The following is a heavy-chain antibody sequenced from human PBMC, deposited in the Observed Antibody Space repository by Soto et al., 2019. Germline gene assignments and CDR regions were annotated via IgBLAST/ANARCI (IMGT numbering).Heavy chain of an antibody. Sequence: PSETLSLTCTVSGGSISSSSYYWGWIRQPPGKGLEWIGSIYYSGSTYYNPSLKSRVTISVDTSKNQFSLKLSSVTAADTAVYYCARHVNRYSSGWYYFDYWGQGTLVTVSS. CDR3: ARHVNRYSSGWYYFDY. J-gene: IGHJ4*02. CDR1: GGSISSSSYY. V-gene: IGHV4-39*01. CDR2: IYYSGST. D-gene: IGHD6-19*01.